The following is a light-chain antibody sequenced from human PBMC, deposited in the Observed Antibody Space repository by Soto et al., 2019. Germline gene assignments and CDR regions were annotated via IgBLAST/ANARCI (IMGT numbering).Light chain of an antibody. J-gene: IGKJ2*01. CDR2: GAS. V-gene: IGKV3-15*01. CDR3: QQHNNCPYT. CDR1: QSVSSN. Sequence: EIVMTQSPATLSVSPGERATLSCRASQSVSSNLAWYQQKPGQAPRLLIYGASTRATGIPARFSGSGSGTEFTISTSSLQSADFAVYYCQQHNNCPYTFGQGTKLEIK.